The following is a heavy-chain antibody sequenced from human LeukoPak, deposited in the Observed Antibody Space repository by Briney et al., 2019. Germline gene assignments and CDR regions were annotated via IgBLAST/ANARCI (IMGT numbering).Heavy chain of an antibody. CDR1: GFTFSSYA. Sequence: PGRSLRLSCAASGFTFSSYAMHWVRQAPGKGLEWVAVISYDGSNKYYADSVKGRFTISRDNSKNTLYLQMNSLRAEDTAVYYCARVGYYEIVDVWGQGTTVTVSS. D-gene: IGHD3-22*01. V-gene: IGHV3-30*04. CDR3: ARVGYYEIVDV. CDR2: ISYDGSNK. J-gene: IGHJ6*02.